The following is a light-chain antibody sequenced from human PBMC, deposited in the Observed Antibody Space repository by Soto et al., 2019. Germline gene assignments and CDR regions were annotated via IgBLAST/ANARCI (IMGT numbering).Light chain of an antibody. CDR3: KKYGSPPLT. CDR2: GAS. Sequence: EIVLTQSPGTLSLSPGERATISCRASQSVSSSYLAWNQQKPGQAPRLLIYGASSRAIGIPDRLSGSGSGKDFLLIFRRWEPEYFPVYYCKKYGSPPLTLAKGTK. CDR1: QSVSSSY. J-gene: IGKJ1*01. V-gene: IGKV3-20*01.